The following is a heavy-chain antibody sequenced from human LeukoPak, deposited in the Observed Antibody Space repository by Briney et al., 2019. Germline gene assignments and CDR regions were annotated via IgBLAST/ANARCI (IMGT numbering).Heavy chain of an antibody. Sequence: PGESLKIFCKGSGYSFTSYWIGWVRQMPGKGLEWRGIIYPGDSDTRYSPSFQGQVTISADKSISTAYLQWSSLKASDTAMYYCARHSNGYSYGLPVDYWGQGTLVTVSS. CDR1: GYSFTSYW. CDR2: IYPGDSDT. CDR3: ARHSNGYSYGLPVDY. V-gene: IGHV5-51*01. D-gene: IGHD5-18*01. J-gene: IGHJ4*02.